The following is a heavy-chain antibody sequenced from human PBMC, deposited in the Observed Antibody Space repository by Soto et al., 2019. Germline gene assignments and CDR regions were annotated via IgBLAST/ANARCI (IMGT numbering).Heavy chain of an antibody. CDR2: ISYDGSNK. Sequence: QVQLVESGGGVVQPGRSLRLSCAASGFTFSSYAMHWVRQAPGNGLEWVAVISYDGSNKYYADSVKGRFTISRDNSKNTLYLQMNSXIXDXTAXXXXARGCGGDCYAAGLDYWGQGTLVIVSS. CDR1: GFTFSSYA. J-gene: IGHJ4*02. V-gene: IGHV3-30-3*01. CDR3: ARGCGGDCYAAGLDY. D-gene: IGHD2-21*02.